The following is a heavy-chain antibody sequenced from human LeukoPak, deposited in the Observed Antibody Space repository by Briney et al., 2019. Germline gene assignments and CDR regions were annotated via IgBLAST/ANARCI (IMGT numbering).Heavy chain of an antibody. V-gene: IGHV3-23*01. CDR1: GFTFSSYA. J-gene: IGHJ6*02. CDR2: ISGSGGST. Sequence: GGSLRLSCAASGFTFSSYAMSWVRQAPGKGLEWVSAISGSGGSTYHADSVKGRFTISRDNSKNTLYLQMNSLRAEDTAVYYCAKGPGVMVRGVSGPYGMDVWGQGTTVTVSS. D-gene: IGHD3-10*01. CDR3: AKGPGVMVRGVSGPYGMDV.